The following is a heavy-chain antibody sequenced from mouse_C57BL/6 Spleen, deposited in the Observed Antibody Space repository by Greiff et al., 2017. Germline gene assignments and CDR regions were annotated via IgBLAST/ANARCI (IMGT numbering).Heavy chain of an antibody. V-gene: IGHV2-9-1*01. CDR2: IWPGGGT. CDR3: AIDYCGSRYDFDY. Sequence: QVQLKESGPGLVAPSQSLSITCTVSGFSLTSYAISWVRQPPGQGLEWLGGIWPGGGTTYNSALNSSLSIRKDKSTRQVFLKMNSLPTDDTARYYCAIDYCGSRYDFDYWGQGTTLTVSA. J-gene: IGHJ2*01. D-gene: IGHD1-1*01. CDR1: GFSLTSYA.